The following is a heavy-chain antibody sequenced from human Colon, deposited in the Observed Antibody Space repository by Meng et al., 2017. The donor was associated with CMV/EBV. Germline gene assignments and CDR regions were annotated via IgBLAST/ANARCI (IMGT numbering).Heavy chain of an antibody. CDR2: INPTSGGT. D-gene: IGHD3-3*01. Sequence: APASPFPAPSLPGVRPAPGQGLEWMGWINPTSGGTNYAQKLEGRVTMTRDTSISTAYMEMRRLTSDDTAVYYCARDWLGFKVWFGPWGQGTLVTVSS. V-gene: IGHV1-2*02. CDR1: ASPFPAPS. CDR3: ARDWLGFKVWFGP. J-gene: IGHJ5*02.